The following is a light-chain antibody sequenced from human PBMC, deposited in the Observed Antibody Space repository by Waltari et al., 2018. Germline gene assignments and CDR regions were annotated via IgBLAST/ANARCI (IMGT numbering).Light chain of an antibody. Sequence: QSALTQPASVSGSPGQSLTISCTGTSSDVGAYNFVSWYQQHPCKDPKLMMYEVSNRPPGVSNRFSGSRAGNTASLTISGLQTEDEADYDCSSYTSTSTDVFGTGATVTVL. J-gene: IGLJ1*01. V-gene: IGLV2-14*01. CDR2: EVS. CDR3: SSYTSTSTDV. CDR1: SSDVGAYNF.